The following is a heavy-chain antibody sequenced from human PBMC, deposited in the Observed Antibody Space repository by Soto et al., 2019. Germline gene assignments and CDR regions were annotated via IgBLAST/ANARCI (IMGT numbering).Heavy chain of an antibody. CDR2: INHSGNT. D-gene: IGHD3-10*01. CDR1: GGSFRGYH. CDR3: ARYMGGMDV. V-gene: IGHV4-34*01. Sequence: QVQLQQWGAGLLKPSETLSLTCAVYGGSFRGYHWSWIRQPPGKGLEWIGEINHSGNTNCNSSLKSRVTISVDKPKNQFSLKLSSVTAADTAVYYCARYMGGMDVWGQGTTVTVSS. J-gene: IGHJ6*02.